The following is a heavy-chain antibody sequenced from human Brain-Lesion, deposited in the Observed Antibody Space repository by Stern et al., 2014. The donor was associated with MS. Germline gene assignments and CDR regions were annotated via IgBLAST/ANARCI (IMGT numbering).Heavy chain of an antibody. Sequence: QVQLVESGSGLVKPSQTLSLTCTVSGDSISSGGFSWSWIRQPPGKGLEWIAYVYFGGKTFYGPSLKSRVTISVDRSKNQFSLKLTSVTAADTAVYYCARGDYNILTGFYGENNWFDPWGQGILVTVSS. J-gene: IGHJ5*02. V-gene: IGHV4-30-2*01. CDR1: GDSISSGGFS. D-gene: IGHD3-9*01. CDR3: ARGDYNILTGFYGENNWFDP. CDR2: VYFGGKT.